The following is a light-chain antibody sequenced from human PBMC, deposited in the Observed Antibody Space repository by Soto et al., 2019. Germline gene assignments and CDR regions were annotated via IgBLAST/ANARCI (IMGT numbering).Light chain of an antibody. Sequence: DIQMTQSPSSLSASVGAMVTITCRASQTIFNWLAWYQRKPGRAPNLLIYDASSLQSGVPSTFSGSGSGTEFTLTISSLQPGDFATYYCQQYNSYPWTFGQGTKVDIK. J-gene: IGKJ1*01. CDR2: DAS. CDR1: QTIFNW. CDR3: QQYNSYPWT. V-gene: IGKV1-5*01.